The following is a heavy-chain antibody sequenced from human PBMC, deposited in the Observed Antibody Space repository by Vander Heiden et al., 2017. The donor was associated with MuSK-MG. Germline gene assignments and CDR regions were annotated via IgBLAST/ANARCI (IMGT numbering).Heavy chain of an antibody. CDR2: SYYSWST. D-gene: IGHD3-10*01. J-gene: IGHJ6*03. Sequence: LQLQESGPGLVKPSETRSLTCTVSGGPISSSRQYWGWIRQAPGKGLEWSWSSYYSWSTYYNPSLKSRVTISVDTSKNQFSLKLSSVTAADTAVYYCARLPKGVLPYYYYYMDVWGKGTTVTVSS. CDR1: GGPISSSRQY. CDR3: ARLPKGVLPYYYYYMDV. V-gene: IGHV4-39*01.